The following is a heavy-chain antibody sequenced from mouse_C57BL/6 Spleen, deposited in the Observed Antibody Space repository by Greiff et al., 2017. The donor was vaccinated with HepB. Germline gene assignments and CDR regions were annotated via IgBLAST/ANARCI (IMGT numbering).Heavy chain of an antibody. D-gene: IGHD1-1*01. CDR1: GFNIKDDY. V-gene: IGHV14-4*01. CDR2: IDPENGNT. J-gene: IGHJ2*01. Sequence: EVQLQQSGAELVRPGASVKLSCTASGFNIKDDYMHWVKQRPEQGLEWIGWIDPENGNTEYASKFQGKATITADTSSNTAYLQLSSLTSEDTAVYDCNTRSSLGYWGQGTTLTVSS. CDR3: NTRSSLGY.